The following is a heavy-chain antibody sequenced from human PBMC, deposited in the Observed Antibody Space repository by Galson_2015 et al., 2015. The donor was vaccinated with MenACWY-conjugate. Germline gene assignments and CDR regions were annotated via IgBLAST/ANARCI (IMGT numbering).Heavy chain of an antibody. CDR2: VNNRGST. CDR1: GGSFSGSY. D-gene: IGHD2-8*02. CDR3: VRGDSGPRLED. J-gene: IGHJ4*02. V-gene: IGHV4-34*01. Sequence: ETLSLGCAVYGGSFSGSYWRWIRHSPGKGLEWIGEVNNRGSTSYDASLKSRVTILIDTSKNQFSLRMNCVTASDTAVYYCVRGDSGPRLEDWGQGTLVTVSS.